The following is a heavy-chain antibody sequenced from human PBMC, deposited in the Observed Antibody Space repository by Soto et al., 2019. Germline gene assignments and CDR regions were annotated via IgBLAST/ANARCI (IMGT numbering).Heavy chain of an antibody. CDR2: IYYSGTT. J-gene: IGHJ4*02. CDR3: ARAVTTKDFFDS. D-gene: IGHD1-1*01. V-gene: IGHV4-31*03. CDR1: GGSISSGGYY. Sequence: QVQLQESGPGLVKPSQTLSLTCTVSGGSISSGGYYWSWIRQHPGGGLEWIGYIYYSGTTHYNPSLKSRLTISVDTSKNQFSLRLSSVTAADTAVYYCARAVTTKDFFDSWGQGILVTVSS.